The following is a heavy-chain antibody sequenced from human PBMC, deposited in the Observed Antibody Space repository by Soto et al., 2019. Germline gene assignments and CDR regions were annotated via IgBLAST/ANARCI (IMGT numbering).Heavy chain of an antibody. D-gene: IGHD6-19*01. CDR3: VRALAGSRNGFDI. CDR2: INGNGSTT. Sequence: RLSCAASGFSFSRHWMHWVRQPPGKGLVWVSRINGNGSTTSDADFVKGRVTISRDNAKNTLYLQMNSLGDEDAAVYYCVRALAGSRNGFDIWGQGTVVTVSS. V-gene: IGHV3-74*01. J-gene: IGHJ3*02. CDR1: GFSFSRHW.